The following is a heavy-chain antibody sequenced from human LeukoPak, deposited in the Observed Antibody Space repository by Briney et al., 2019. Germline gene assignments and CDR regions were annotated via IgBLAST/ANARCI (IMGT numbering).Heavy chain of an antibody. CDR2: IYYSGST. V-gene: IGHV4-61*01. CDR3: ARVNYYDSSGGEYYFDY. J-gene: IGHJ4*02. D-gene: IGHD3-22*01. Sequence: SETLSLTCTVSGGSISSSSYYWSWIRQPPGKGLEWIGYIYYSGSTNSNPSLTSRVTISIDTSKNQFSLKLSSVTAADTAVYYCARVNYYDSSGGEYYFDYWGQGTLVTVSS. CDR1: GGSISSSSYY.